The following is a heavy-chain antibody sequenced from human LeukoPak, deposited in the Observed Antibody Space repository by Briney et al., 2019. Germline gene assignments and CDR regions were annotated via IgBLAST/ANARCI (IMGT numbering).Heavy chain of an antibody. D-gene: IGHD2-15*01. CDR3: ARWWGFDP. V-gene: IGHV4-34*01. J-gene: IGHJ5*02. CDR2: INHSGST. Sequence: SETLSLTCGVYGGSFSGYYWSWIRQPPGRGLEWIGEINHSGSTNYNPSLKSRVTISVDTSKNQFSLRLSSVTAADTAVYYCARWWGFDPWGQGTLVTVSS. CDR1: GGSFSGYY.